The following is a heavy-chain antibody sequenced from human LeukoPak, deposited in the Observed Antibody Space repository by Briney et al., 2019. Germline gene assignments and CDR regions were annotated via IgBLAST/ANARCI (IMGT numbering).Heavy chain of an antibody. V-gene: IGHV3-7*01. CDR2: IKQDGSEK. CDR3: ARDGIFTMPSHYYFDY. D-gene: IGHD3-10*01. Sequence: PGGSLRLSCAASGFTFSSYGMHWVRQAPGKGLEWVANIKQDGSEKYYVDSVKGRFTISRDNAKNSLYLQMNSLRAEDTAVYYCARDGIFTMPSHYYFDYWGQGTLVTVSS. CDR1: GFTFSSYG. J-gene: IGHJ4*02.